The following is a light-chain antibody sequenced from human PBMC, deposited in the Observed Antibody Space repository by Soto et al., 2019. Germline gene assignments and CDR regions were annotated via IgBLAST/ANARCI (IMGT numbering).Light chain of an antibody. CDR3: SSYTSSVGVV. CDR2: DVS. Sequence: QSALTQPASVSGCPGQSITISCTGTSSDVGGYNYVSWYQQHPGKAPELMIYDVSTRPSGVSNPFSGSKSGNTASLTISGLQADDEADYYCSSYTSSVGVVFGGGTKLTLL. J-gene: IGLJ2*01. V-gene: IGLV2-14*01. CDR1: SSDVGGYNY.